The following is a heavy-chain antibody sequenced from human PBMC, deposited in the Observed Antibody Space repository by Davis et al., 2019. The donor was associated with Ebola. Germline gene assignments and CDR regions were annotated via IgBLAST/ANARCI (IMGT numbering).Heavy chain of an antibody. CDR3: ARVRGTLARFYGMDV. CDR1: GDSINGYY. Sequence: MPSETLSLTCTVPGDSINGYYWTWIRQPPGEGMEYIGYIYYVGTTDYNPSLKSRVTMSVDTSKNQFSLNLNSVTAADTAIYYCARVRGTLARFYGMDVWGQGTTVTVSS. J-gene: IGHJ6*02. CDR2: IYYVGTT. V-gene: IGHV4-59*01. D-gene: IGHD3-10*01.